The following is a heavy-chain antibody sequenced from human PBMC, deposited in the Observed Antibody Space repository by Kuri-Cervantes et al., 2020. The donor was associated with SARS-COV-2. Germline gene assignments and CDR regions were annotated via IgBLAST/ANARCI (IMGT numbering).Heavy chain of an antibody. Sequence: ASVKVSCKASGYTFTGYGISWVRQAPGQGLEWMGWISAYNGNTNYAQKLQGRVTMTTDTSTSTAYMELRSLRSDDTAVYYCARDGGCSSTSCYLESLITRGGDAFDIWGQGIMVTVSS. CDR2: ISAYNGNT. V-gene: IGHV1-18*01. J-gene: IGHJ3*02. D-gene: IGHD2-2*01. CDR3: ARDGGCSSTSCYLESLITRGGDAFDI. CDR1: GYTFTGYG.